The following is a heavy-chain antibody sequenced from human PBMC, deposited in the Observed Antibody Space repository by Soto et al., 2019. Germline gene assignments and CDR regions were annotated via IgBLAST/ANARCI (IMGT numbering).Heavy chain of an antibody. J-gene: IGHJ5*02. CDR3: AKEKISTSCCNWFDP. CDR1: GFTFSNYA. D-gene: IGHD2-2*01. V-gene: IGHV3-23*01. Sequence: GGSLRLSCAASGFTFSNYAISWVRQAPGKRLEWVAGISDSGHSTYYADSVKGRFTISRDNSKNTLYMQMDSLRAEDTAVYYCAKEKISTSCCNWFDPWGQGTLVTVSS. CDR2: ISDSGHST.